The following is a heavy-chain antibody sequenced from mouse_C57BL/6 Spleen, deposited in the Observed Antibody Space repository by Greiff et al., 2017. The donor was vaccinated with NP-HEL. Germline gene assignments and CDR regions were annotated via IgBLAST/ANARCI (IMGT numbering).Heavy chain of an antibody. V-gene: IGHV1-53*01. CDR2: INPSNGGT. J-gene: IGHJ1*03. D-gene: IGHD1-1*01. Sequence: QVHVKQPGTELVKPGASVKLSCKASGYTFTSYWMHWVKQRPGQGLEWIGNINPSNGGTNYNEKFKSKATLTVDKSSSTAYMQLSSLTSEDSAVYYCARDPTVGAKGYFDVWGTGTTVTVSS. CDR3: ARDPTVGAKGYFDV. CDR1: GYTFTSYW.